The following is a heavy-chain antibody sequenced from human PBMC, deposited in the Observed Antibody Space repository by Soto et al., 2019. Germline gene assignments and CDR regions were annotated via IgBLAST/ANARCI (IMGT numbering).Heavy chain of an antibody. D-gene: IGHD1-1*01. V-gene: IGHV3-49*03. CDR3: TRPQVLTLTPFAY. CDR2: IRSKAYGGTT. Sequence: GGSLRLSCTASGFTFGDYAMSWFRQAPGKGLEWVGFIRSKAYGGTTEYAASVKGRFTISRDDSKSIAYLQMNSLKTEDTAVYYCTRPQVLTLTPFAYWGQGTLVTVSS. J-gene: IGHJ4*02. CDR1: GFTFGDYA.